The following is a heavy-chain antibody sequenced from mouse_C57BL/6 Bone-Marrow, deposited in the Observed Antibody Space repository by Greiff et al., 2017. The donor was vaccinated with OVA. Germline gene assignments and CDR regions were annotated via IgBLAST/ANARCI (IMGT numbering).Heavy chain of an antibody. D-gene: IGHD1-1*01. J-gene: IGHJ1*03. CDR2: IHPNSGST. Sequence: VQLQQPGAELVKPGASVKLSCKASGYTFTSYWMHWVKQRPGQGLEWIGMIHPNSGSTNYNEKFKSKATLTVDKSSSTAYMQLSSLTSEDSAVYYCVHYYGSSYWYFDVWGTGTTVTVSS. V-gene: IGHV1-64*01. CDR3: VHYYGSSYWYFDV. CDR1: GYTFTSYW.